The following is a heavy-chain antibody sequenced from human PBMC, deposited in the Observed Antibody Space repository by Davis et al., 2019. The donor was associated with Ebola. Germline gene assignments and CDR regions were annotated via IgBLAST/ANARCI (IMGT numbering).Heavy chain of an antibody. V-gene: IGHV3-11*01. D-gene: IGHD3-9*01. CDR2: INTGGGSF. Sequence: GGSLRLSCAASGFIFSDYYMSWIRQAPGKGLEWVSYINTGGGSFFYGDSVKGRFTISRDYAKNSLFLQMNSLRVEDTALYHCARVNAATGYSRFDTWGQGTLVTVSS. CDR3: ARVNAATGYSRFDT. CDR1: GFIFSDYY. J-gene: IGHJ5*01.